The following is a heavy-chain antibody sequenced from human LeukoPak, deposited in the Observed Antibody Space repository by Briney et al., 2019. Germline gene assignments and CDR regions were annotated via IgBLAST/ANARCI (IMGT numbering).Heavy chain of an antibody. CDR3: ARGTFVVVPALYGMDV. Sequence: SETLSLTCAVYGGSFSGYYWSWIRQPPGKGLEWIGEINHSGGTNYNPSLKSRVTISVDTSKNQFSLKLSSVTAADTAVYYCARGTFVVVPALYGMDVWGKGTTVTVSS. J-gene: IGHJ6*04. D-gene: IGHD2-2*01. CDR2: INHSGGT. CDR1: GGSFSGYY. V-gene: IGHV4-34*01.